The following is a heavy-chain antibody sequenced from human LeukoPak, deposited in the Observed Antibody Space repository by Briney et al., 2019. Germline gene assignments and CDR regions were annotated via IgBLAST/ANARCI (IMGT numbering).Heavy chain of an antibody. V-gene: IGHV3-13*01. CDR2: IGTAGDT. D-gene: IGHD5-18*01. CDR1: GFTFSSYD. Sequence: GGSLRLSCAASGFTFSSYDMHWVRQATGKGLEWVSAIGTAGDTYYPGSVKGRFTISRENAKNSLYLQMNSLRAGDTAVYYCARGRTDHTNTAPPDYFDYWGQGTLVTVSS. J-gene: IGHJ4*02. CDR3: ARGRTDHTNTAPPDYFDY.